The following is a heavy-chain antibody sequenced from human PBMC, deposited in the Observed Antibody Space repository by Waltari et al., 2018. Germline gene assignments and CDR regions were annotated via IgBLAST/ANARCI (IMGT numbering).Heavy chain of an antibody. CDR2: IKQEGSEE. D-gene: IGHD3-10*01. J-gene: IGHJ4*02. Sequence: EVHLVESGGGLVQPGGSLRLSCAASGFTFSNFWMNWARQAPGKGPEWVANIKQEGSEEYYVDSVKGRFTISRDNAKNSLYLQMNSLRVEDTAVYYCVRGAGWLLEYWGQGTLATVSS. CDR1: GFTFSNFW. CDR3: VRGAGWLLEY. V-gene: IGHV3-7*04.